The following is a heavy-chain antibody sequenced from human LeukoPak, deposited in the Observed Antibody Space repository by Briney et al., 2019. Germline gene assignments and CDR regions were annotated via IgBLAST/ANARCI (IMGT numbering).Heavy chain of an antibody. CDR2: ISSSSSYI. V-gene: IGHV3-21*01. CDR1: GFTFGDYA. Sequence: GGSLRLSCTASGFTFGDYAMSWVRQAPGKGLEWVSSISSSSSYIYYADSVKGRFTISRDNAKNSLYLQMNSLRAEDTAVYYCAREPSAGDYYYYMDVWGKGTTVTVSS. J-gene: IGHJ6*03. CDR3: AREPSAGDYYYYMDV. D-gene: IGHD1-1*01.